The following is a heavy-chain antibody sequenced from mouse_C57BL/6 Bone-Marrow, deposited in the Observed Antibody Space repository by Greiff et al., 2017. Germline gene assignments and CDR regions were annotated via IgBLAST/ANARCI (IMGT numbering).Heavy chain of an antibody. CDR2: IDPSDSYT. J-gene: IGHJ3*01. CDR1: GYTFTSYW. D-gene: IGHD1-1*01. Sequence: QVQLQQPGAELVMPGASVKLSCKASGYTFTSYWMHWVKQRPGQGLEWIGEIDPSDSYTNYNQKFTGKSTLTVDKSSSTAYMQLSSLTSEDSAVYYCARGLHYYGSSYRFAYWGQGTLVTVSA. V-gene: IGHV1-69*01. CDR3: ARGLHYYGSSYRFAY.